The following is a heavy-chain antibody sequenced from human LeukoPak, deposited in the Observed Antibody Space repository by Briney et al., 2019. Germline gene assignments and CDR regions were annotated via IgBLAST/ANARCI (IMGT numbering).Heavy chain of an antibody. CDR3: ARGGELERRSGYYYYGMDV. CDR1: GYTFTGYY. J-gene: IGHJ6*02. D-gene: IGHD1-1*01. Sequence: SVKVSCKASGYTFTGYYMHWVRQAPGQGLEWMGRINPNSGGTNYAQKFQGRVTMTRDTSISTAYMELSSLRSEDTAVYYCARGGELERRSGYYYYGMDVWGQGTTVTVSS. V-gene: IGHV1-2*06. CDR2: INPNSGGT.